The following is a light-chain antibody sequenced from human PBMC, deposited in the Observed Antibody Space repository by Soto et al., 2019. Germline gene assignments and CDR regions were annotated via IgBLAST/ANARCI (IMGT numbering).Light chain of an antibody. CDR3: QQLNSFPIT. J-gene: IGKJ5*01. Sequence: DIQMTQSPSTLSASIGDRVSITCLASQAISSYLAWYQQKPGRAPKLLIYAASTLQSGVPSRFSGSGSGTEFTLTITSLQPEDFATYYCQQLNSFPITFGQGTRLEI. CDR2: AAS. CDR1: QAISSY. V-gene: IGKV1-9*01.